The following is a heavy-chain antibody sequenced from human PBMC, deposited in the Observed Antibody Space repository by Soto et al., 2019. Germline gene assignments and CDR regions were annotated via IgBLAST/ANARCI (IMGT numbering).Heavy chain of an antibody. V-gene: IGHV3-30*18. Sequence: QVQLVESGGGVVQPGRSLRLSCAASGFTFSSYGMHWVRQAPGKGLEWVAVISYDGSNKYYADSVKGRFTISRDSSKNTLYLQMNSLRAEDTAVYYCAKGWGVPAAMDPYYGMDVWGQGTTVTVSS. CDR2: ISYDGSNK. J-gene: IGHJ6*02. CDR3: AKGWGVPAAMDPYYGMDV. CDR1: GFTFSSYG. D-gene: IGHD2-2*01.